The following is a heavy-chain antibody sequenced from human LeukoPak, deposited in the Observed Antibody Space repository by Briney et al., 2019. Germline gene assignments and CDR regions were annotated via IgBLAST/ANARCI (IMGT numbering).Heavy chain of an antibody. J-gene: IGHJ6*02. CDR1: GGSISTYS. D-gene: IGHD4-17*01. CDR2: NYFSGTT. V-gene: IGHV4-59*01. CDR3: ARGDYGDYRDFYYYGLDV. Sequence: SETLSLTCTISGGSISTYSWNWIRQAPGKGLEWIGYNYFSGTTNYNPALKSRVTISVDRSKNQFSLKLNSVTAADTAVYYCARGDYGDYRDFYYYGLDVWGQGTTVTVSS.